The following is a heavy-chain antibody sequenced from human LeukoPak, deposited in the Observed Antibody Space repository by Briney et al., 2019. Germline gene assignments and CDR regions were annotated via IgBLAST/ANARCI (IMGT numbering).Heavy chain of an antibody. CDR3: ARGSSSGYLRVKLDS. J-gene: IGHJ4*02. D-gene: IGHD6-19*01. CDR1: GFTVSSNY. Sequence: GGSLRLSCAASGFTVSSNYMTWVRQAPGKGLEWVSSLYSGGNTYYAASVRGRFTVSRDKTKNTLYLQMNRLRAEDTAVYYCARGSSSGYLRVKLDSWGQGTLVTVSS. CDR2: LYSGGNT. V-gene: IGHV3-53*01.